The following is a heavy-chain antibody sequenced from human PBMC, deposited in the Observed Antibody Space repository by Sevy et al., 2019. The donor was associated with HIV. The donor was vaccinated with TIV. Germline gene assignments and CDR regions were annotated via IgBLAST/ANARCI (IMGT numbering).Heavy chain of an antibody. Sequence: GGSLRLSCAASGFTFSSYWMSWVRQAPGKGLEWVANIKQDGSEKYYVDSVKGRFTISRDNAKNSLYLQMNSLRAEDTAVYYCARDLGGFLFDYWGQGTLVTVSP. V-gene: IGHV3-7*03. CDR2: IKQDGSEK. D-gene: IGHD3-10*01. CDR3: ARDLGGFLFDY. J-gene: IGHJ4*02. CDR1: GFTFSSYW.